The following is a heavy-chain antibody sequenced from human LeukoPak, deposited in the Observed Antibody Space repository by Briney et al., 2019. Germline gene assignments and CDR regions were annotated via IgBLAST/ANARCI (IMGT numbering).Heavy chain of an antibody. CDR3: AKKVPYSRSPVYLHA. Sequence: PGGSLRLSCAPSGFTFSIYGINCLRQAPGKGLEWVSAITDTGASTYYADSVKGRFTISRDNSKNTLYLQMNSLRADDTAVYYCAKKVPYSRSPVYLHAWGQGTLVTVSS. CDR1: GFTFSIYG. J-gene: IGHJ5*02. V-gene: IGHV3-23*01. CDR2: ITDTGAST. D-gene: IGHD6-6*01.